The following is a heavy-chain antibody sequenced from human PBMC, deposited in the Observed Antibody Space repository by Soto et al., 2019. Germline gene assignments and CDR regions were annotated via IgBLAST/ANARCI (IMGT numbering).Heavy chain of an antibody. J-gene: IGHJ4*02. D-gene: IGHD3-10*01. CDR2: IYWNDVK. CDR3: AQRGYYYSSVFVY. Sequence: QITLKETGPTLVKPTQTLTLTCSFSGFSLSSSGEGVGWIRQPPGKALEWLAVIYWNDVKRYSPVLKSRLTITNDSATRQVVVTMTNMDLVDIDKAPCAQRGYYYSSVFVYCGWGSLPIVSS. V-gene: IGHV2-5*01. CDR1: GFSLSSSGEG.